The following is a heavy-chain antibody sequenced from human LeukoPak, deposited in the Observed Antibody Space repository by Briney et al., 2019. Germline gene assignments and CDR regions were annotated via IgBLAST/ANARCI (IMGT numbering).Heavy chain of an antibody. CDR3: ARDFYGDYVHNWFDP. D-gene: IGHD4-17*01. CDR2: INAGNGNT. CDR1: GYTFTSYA. J-gene: IGHJ5*02. Sequence: ASVKVSCKSSGYTFTSYAMHCVRQAPGQRLEWMGWINAGNGNTKYSQEFQGRVTITRDTSASTAYMELSSLRSEDMAVYYCARDFYGDYVHNWFDPWGQGTLVTVSS. V-gene: IGHV1-3*03.